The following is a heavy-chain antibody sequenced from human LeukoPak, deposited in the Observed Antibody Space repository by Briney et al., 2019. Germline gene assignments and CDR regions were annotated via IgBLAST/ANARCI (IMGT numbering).Heavy chain of an antibody. V-gene: IGHV3-66*01. D-gene: IGHD3-10*01. J-gene: IGHJ4*02. Sequence: PGGSLRLSCAASGFTFSSYEMNWVRQAPGKGLEWVSVIYSGGVTYYADSVKGRIIISRDNSKNTLYLQINSLRGEDTAVYYCARDLLGFGEFDYWGQGALVTVSS. CDR1: GFTFSSYE. CDR2: IYSGGVT. CDR3: ARDLLGFGEFDY.